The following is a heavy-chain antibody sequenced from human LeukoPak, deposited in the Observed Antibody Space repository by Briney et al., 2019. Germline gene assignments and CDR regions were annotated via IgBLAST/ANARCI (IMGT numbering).Heavy chain of an antibody. CDR3: TRDPGYALYMDV. V-gene: IGHV4-34*01. CDR1: GGSFSGYY. J-gene: IGHJ6*03. CDR2: INHSGST. D-gene: IGHD1-1*01. Sequence: PSETLSLTCAVYGGSFSGYYWSWIRQPPGKGLEWVGEINHSGSTNYNPSLKSRVTISVDTSRNQFSLKLSSVTSADTAVYYCTRDPGYALYMDVWGKGTPVTVSS.